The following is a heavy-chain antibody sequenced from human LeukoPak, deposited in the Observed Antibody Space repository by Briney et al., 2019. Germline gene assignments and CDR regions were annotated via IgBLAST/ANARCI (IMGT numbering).Heavy chain of an antibody. CDR2: ISGSGGST. CDR3: ARLLGAAGDLSLYRPSDY. D-gene: IGHD3-16*02. J-gene: IGHJ4*02. CDR1: GFSFSSYV. V-gene: IGHV3-23*01. Sequence: GGSLRLSCAASGFSFSSYVMTWVRQAPGKGLEWVSGISGSGGSTDYTDSVKGRFAISRDNSKSMLYLRMDSLRVEDTAVYYCARLLGAAGDLSLYRPSDYWGQGTLVSVSS.